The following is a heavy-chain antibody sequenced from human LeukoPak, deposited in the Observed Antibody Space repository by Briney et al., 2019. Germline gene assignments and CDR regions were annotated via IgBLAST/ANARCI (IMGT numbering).Heavy chain of an antibody. J-gene: IGHJ4*02. V-gene: IGHV3-20*04. CDR3: ARGYYYDSSGYYYWDYFDY. CDR2: INWNGGST. Sequence: GGSLRLSCAASGFTFDDYGMSWVRQAPGKGLEWVSGINWNGGSTGYADSVKGRFTISRDNAKNSLYLQMNSLRAEGTALYYCARGYYYDSSGYYYWDYFDYWGQGTLVTVSS. D-gene: IGHD3-22*01. CDR1: GFTFDDYG.